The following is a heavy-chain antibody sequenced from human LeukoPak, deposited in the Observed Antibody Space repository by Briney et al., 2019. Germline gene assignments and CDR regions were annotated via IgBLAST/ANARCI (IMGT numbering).Heavy chain of an antibody. V-gene: IGHV3-9*01. Sequence: GGSLRLSCEASGFTFDDYAMHWVRQAPGKGLEWVSGISWNGGSIGYADSVKGRFTISKDNAKNSLYLQMNSLRAEDTALYHCARNNGMDVWGQGTTVIVSS. CDR2: ISWNGGSI. CDR3: ARNNGMDV. CDR1: GFTFDDYA. J-gene: IGHJ6*02.